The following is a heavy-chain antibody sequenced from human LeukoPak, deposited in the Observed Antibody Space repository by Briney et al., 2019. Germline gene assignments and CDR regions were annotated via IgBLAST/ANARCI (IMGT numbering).Heavy chain of an antibody. Sequence: GGSLRLSCAASGFTSSSYAMHWVRQAPGKGLEWVAVISYDGSNKYYADSVKGRFTISRDNSKNTLYLQMNSLRAEDTAVYYCARSSSRDGYFDYWGQGTLVTVSS. J-gene: IGHJ4*02. CDR1: GFTSSSYA. D-gene: IGHD2-2*01. CDR3: ARSSSRDGYFDY. V-gene: IGHV3-30-3*01. CDR2: ISYDGSNK.